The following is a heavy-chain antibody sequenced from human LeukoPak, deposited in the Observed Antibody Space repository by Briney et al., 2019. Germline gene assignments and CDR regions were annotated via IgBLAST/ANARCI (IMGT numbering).Heavy chain of an antibody. V-gene: IGHV4-61*01. CDR3: ARAHERYYYDSRGYYYYDY. CDR1: GGSVSSGSYY. D-gene: IGHD3-22*01. J-gene: IGHJ4*02. CDR2: IYYSGST. Sequence: SETLSLTCTVSGGSVSSGSYYWSWIRQPPGKGLEWIGYIYYSGSTNYNPSLKSRVTISVDTSKNQFSLKLSSVTAADTAVYYCARAHERYYYDSRGYYYYDYWGQGTLVTVSS.